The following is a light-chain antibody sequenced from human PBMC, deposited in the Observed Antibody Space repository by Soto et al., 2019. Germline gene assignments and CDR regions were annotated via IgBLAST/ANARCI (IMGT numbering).Light chain of an antibody. Sequence: EIVLTQSPTTLSWSPGERATLSCRASQSVSSYLAWYQQKPGQVPKLLIYDASNRATGIPARFSGSGSGTDFTLTISSLEPEDFAVYYCQQRSNWPLTFGGGTKVEIK. J-gene: IGKJ4*01. CDR2: DAS. CDR3: QQRSNWPLT. CDR1: QSVSSY. V-gene: IGKV3-11*01.